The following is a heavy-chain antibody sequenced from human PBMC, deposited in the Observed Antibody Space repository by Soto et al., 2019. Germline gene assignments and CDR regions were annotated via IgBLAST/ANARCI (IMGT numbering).Heavy chain of an antibody. CDR2: ISDSGGST. J-gene: IGHJ4*02. D-gene: IGHD4-17*01. V-gene: IGHV3-23*01. Sequence: PGGSLRLSCAASGFIFSSDWMHWVRQAPGGGLVWVSTISDSGGSTYYADSVRGRFIISRDNSKNALYLQMNSLRVEDTALYYCAKDLMPGSYWLYGGNSLLFDYWGPGTLVTVSS. CDR1: GFIFSSDW. CDR3: AKDLMPGSYWLYGGNSLLFDY.